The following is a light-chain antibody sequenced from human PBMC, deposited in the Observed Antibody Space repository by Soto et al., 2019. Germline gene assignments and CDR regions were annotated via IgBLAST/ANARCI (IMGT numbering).Light chain of an antibody. J-gene: IGLJ1*01. CDR1: SRDVGRYNH. CDR3: SSSAGSIYV. CDR2: DVN. Sequence: QSALTQPPSASGSPGQSVTISCTGPSRDVGRYNHVSWYQQHPGKAPKLIIFDVNKRPSGVPDRFSGSKSGNTASLTVSGLQAEDEADYSCSSSAGSIYVFGTATKVTVL. V-gene: IGLV2-8*01.